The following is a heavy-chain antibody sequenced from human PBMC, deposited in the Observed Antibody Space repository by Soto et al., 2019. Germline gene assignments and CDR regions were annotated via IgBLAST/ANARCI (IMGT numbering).Heavy chain of an antibody. D-gene: IGHD1-26*01. V-gene: IGHV3-15*01. J-gene: IGHJ4*02. CDR2: IKGSHAGGTT. Sequence: EVQLVESGGGLVEPGGSIRLSCVASGFTFTKAYMTWVRQAPGKGLGWVGRIKGSHAGGTTDYATSVKGRITISRDDSKNTLCPQMNSLKTEYISVYYCATEGGYPGSNFYGAYWGQGTLVTVSS. CDR1: GFTFTKAY. CDR3: ATEGGYPGSNFYGAY.